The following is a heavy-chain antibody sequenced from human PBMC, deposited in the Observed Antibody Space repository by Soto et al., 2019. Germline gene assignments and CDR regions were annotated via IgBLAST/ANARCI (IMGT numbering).Heavy chain of an antibody. D-gene: IGHD3-3*01. CDR1: GFTSSDYA. J-gene: IGHJ6*02. V-gene: IGHV3-49*04. CDR2: TTSQSYGGTT. Sequence: PGGSLRLSCTFSGFTSSDYALTWVRQAPGKGLEWVGFTTSQSYGGTTEYAASVKGRFTISRDDSKSIAYLQMNSLQTADTAIYYCARDGDFYGMDVWGQGTTVTVSS. CDR3: ARDGDFYGMDV.